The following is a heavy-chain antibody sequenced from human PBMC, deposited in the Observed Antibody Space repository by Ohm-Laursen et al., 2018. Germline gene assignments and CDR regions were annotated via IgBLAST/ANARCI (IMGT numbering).Heavy chain of an antibody. Sequence: SLRLSCAASGFTFSSYGMHWVRQAPGKGLEWVAVIWYDGSNKYYADSVKGRFTISRDNSKNTLYLQMNSLRAEDTAVYYCARENGYSYGYSIYYYYGMDVWGQGTTVTVSS. CDR1: GFTFSSYG. J-gene: IGHJ6*02. CDR2: IWYDGSNK. V-gene: IGHV3-33*01. D-gene: IGHD5-18*01. CDR3: ARENGYSYGYSIYYYYGMDV.